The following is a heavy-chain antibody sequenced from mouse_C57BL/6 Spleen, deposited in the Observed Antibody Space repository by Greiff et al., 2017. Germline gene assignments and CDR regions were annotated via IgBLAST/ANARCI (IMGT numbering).Heavy chain of an antibody. CDR1: GYSITSGYD. CDR3: ARAHYDYDAAWFAY. D-gene: IGHD2-4*01. J-gene: IGHJ3*01. V-gene: IGHV3-1*01. Sequence: EVQLVESGPGMVKPSQSLSLTCTVTGYSITSGYDWHWIRHFPGNKLERMGYISYSGSTNYNPSLKSRISITHDTSKNHFFLKLNSVTTEDTATYYCARAHYDYDAAWFAYWGQGTLVTVSA. CDR2: ISYSGST.